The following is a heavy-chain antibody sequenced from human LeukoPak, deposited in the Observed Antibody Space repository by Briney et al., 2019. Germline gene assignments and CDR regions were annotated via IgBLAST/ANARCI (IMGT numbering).Heavy chain of an antibody. CDR1: GYSFTSYW. D-gene: IGHD3-16*02. Sequence: GESLKISCKGSGYSFTSYWIGWVRQMPGKGLEWMGIIYPGDSDTRYSPSFQGQVTISADKSISTAYLQWSSLKASDTAMHYCARLEYDYVWGSYRPTPLYFDYWGQGTLVTVSS. J-gene: IGHJ4*02. CDR2: IYPGDSDT. V-gene: IGHV5-51*01. CDR3: ARLEYDYVWGSYRPTPLYFDY.